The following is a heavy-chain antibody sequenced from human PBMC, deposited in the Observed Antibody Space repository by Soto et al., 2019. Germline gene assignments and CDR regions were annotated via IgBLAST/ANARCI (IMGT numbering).Heavy chain of an antibody. CDR3: ATPPFYYANSGRFDV. CDR2: IFHSGTT. Sequence: QVQLQESGPGLVKPSETLSLTCAVSGFSINSGYYWGWIRQPPGKGLEWIGSIFHSGTTYYNPSLKSRVTISVDTSKNQFSLDLRSVTAADTAVYYCATPPFYYANSGRFDVWGQGTTVSVPS. D-gene: IGHD3-22*01. CDR1: GFSINSGYY. V-gene: IGHV4-38-2*01. J-gene: IGHJ6*02.